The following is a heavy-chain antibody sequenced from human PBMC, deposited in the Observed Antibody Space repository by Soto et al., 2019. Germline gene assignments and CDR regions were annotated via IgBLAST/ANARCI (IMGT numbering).Heavy chain of an antibody. CDR1: GFTFSSYA. CDR3: AKVGRFKVGASRLGFDY. CDR2: ISGSGGST. V-gene: IGHV3-23*01. D-gene: IGHD1-26*01. J-gene: IGHJ4*02. Sequence: GGSLRLSCAASGFTFSSYAMSWVRQAPGKGLEWVSAISGSGGSTYYADSVKGRFTISRDNSKNTLYLQMNSLRAEDTAVYYCAKVGRFKVGASRLGFDYWGQGTLVTVSS.